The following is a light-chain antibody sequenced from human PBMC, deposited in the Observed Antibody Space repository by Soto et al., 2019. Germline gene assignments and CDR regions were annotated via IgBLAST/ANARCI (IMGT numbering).Light chain of an antibody. CDR3: SSYAGSNNLV. CDR1: SSDVGGYDF. J-gene: IGLJ1*01. V-gene: IGLV2-8*01. CDR2: EVS. Sequence: ALTQPPSASGSPGQSVTISCTGTSSDVGGYDFVSWYQHHPGKAPKLMIYEVSKRPSGVPDRFSGSKSGNTASLTVSGLQAEDEADYYCSSYAGSNNLVFGTGTKVTVL.